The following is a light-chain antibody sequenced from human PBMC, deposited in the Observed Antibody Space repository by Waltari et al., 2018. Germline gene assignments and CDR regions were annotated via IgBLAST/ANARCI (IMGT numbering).Light chain of an antibody. Sequence: DIVMTQSPDSLAVSLGERATINFKSSQSLLYSSNNKNSLAWYQQKPGQPPKLLVYWASTRESGVPDRFSGSGSGTDFTLTISSLQAEDVAVYYCQQYYTTLYTFGQGTKLEIK. CDR2: WAS. V-gene: IGKV4-1*01. CDR3: QQYYTTLYT. CDR1: QSLLYSSNNKNS. J-gene: IGKJ2*01.